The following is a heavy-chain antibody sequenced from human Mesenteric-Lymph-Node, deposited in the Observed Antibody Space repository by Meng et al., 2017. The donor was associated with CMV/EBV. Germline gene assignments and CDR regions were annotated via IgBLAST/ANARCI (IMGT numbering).Heavy chain of an antibody. CDR1: VFTFSSYA. CDR2: ISYDGSNK. CDR3: ASGDGGPDY. V-gene: IGHV3-30*04. J-gene: IGHJ4*02. D-gene: IGHD5-24*01. Sequence: LRLSCAASVFTFSSYAMHWVRQAPGKGLEWVAVISYDGSNKYYADSVKGRFTISRDNSKNTLYLQMNSLRAEDTAVYYCASGDGGPDYWGQGTLVTVSS.